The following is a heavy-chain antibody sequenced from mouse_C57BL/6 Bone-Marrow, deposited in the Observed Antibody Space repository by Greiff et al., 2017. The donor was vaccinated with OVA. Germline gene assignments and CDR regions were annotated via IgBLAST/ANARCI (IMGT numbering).Heavy chain of an antibody. CDR1: GFSLTSYG. J-gene: IGHJ4*01. CDR2: IWRGGST. Sequence: QVQLKESGPGLVQPSQSLSITCTVSGFSLTSYGVHWVRQSPGKGLEWLGVIWRGGSTDYNAAIMSRPSITKDNPKSPIYFKMNSLQADDTAIYYCAKKGRGDYYAMDYWGQGTSVTVSS. V-gene: IGHV2-5*01. CDR3: AKKGRGDYYAMDY. D-gene: IGHD1-1*01.